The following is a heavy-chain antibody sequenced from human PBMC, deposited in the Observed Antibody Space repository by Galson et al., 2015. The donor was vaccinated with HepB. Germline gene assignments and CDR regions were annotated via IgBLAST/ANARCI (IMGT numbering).Heavy chain of an antibody. V-gene: IGHV3-30*04. D-gene: IGHD3-10*01. CDR2: ISYDGSNK. CDR1: GFTFSSYA. J-gene: IGHJ4*02. CDR3: ASFRGKGHDY. Sequence: SLRLSCAASGFTFSSYAMHWVRQAPGKGLEWVAVISYDGSNKYYADSVKGRFTISRDNSKNTLYLQMNSLRAEDTAVYYCASFRGKGHDYWGQGTLVTVSS.